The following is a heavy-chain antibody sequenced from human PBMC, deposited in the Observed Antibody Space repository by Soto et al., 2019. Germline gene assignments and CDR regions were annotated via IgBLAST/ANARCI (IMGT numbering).Heavy chain of an antibody. CDR2: ISYDGINK. D-gene: IGHD3-16*02. V-gene: IGHV3-30-3*01. CDR3: ARPSGMRLGELSFH. CDR1: GFTFYDYA. J-gene: IGHJ4*02. Sequence: PGGSLRLSCAASGFTFYDYALHWVRQAPGKGLEWVALISYDGINKYYAASVKGRFTISRDNSQNTLYLEMNSLRTEDTAVYYCARPSGMRLGELSFHWGQGTLVTVSS.